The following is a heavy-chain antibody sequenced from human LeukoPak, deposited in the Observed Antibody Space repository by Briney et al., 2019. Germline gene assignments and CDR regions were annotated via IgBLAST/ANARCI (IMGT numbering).Heavy chain of an antibody. CDR3: AKDVKAAISFPDPPHAFDI. CDR1: GYTFISYY. CDR2: INTSGGST. J-gene: IGHJ3*02. Sequence: GGSVKVSCKASGYTFISYYMHWVRQAPGQGLEWVGIINTSGGSTNYAQKLQGRVTMTRDRSTSTLYMHMNSLRAEDTAVYYCAKDVKAAISFPDPPHAFDIWGEGTMVTVSS. V-gene: IGHV1-46*01. D-gene: IGHD2-2*01.